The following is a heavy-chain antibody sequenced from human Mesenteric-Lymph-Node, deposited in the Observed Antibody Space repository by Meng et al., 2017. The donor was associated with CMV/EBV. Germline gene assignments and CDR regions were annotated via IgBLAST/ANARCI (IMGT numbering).Heavy chain of an antibody. CDR2: IYSGGHT. V-gene: IGHV3-53*01. D-gene: IGHD3-22*01. CDR1: AFTVSSNY. Sequence: GGSLRLSCAASAFTVSSNYMSWVRQAPGKGLEWVSVIYSGGHTFYADSVEGRFTISRDDSNNTLYLQMNSLRAEDTALYYCAREPNYFDSTWGQGTLVTVSS. CDR3: AREPNYFDST. J-gene: IGHJ4*02.